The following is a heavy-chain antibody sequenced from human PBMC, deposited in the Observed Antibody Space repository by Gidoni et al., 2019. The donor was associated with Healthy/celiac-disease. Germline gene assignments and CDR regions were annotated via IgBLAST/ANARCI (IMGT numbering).Heavy chain of an antibody. CDR2: IWYDGSNK. CDR1: GVPFSSYG. J-gene: IGHJ6*02. D-gene: IGHD1-7*01. Sequence: QVQLVESGGGVVPPGRSLRLSCAASGVPFSSYGLHWVRQAPGKGLEWVAVIWYDGSNKYYADSVKGRFTISRDNSKNTLYLQMNSLRAEDTAVYYCARDRGITGTIVDRRGYGMDVWGQGTTVTVSS. V-gene: IGHV3-33*01. CDR3: ARDRGITGTIVDRRGYGMDV.